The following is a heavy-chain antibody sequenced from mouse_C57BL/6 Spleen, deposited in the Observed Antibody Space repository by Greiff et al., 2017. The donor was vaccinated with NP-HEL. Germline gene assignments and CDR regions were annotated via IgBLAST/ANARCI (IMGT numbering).Heavy chain of an antibody. CDR1: GYAFSSSW. CDR2: IYPGDGDT. V-gene: IGHV1-82*01. Sequence: QVQLQQSGPELVKPGASVKISCKASGYAFSSSWMNWVKQRPGKGLEWIGRIYPGDGDTNYNGKFKGKATLTADKSSSTAYMQLSSLTSEDSAVYFCARSQPAYGSRERPFAYWGQGTLVTVSA. D-gene: IGHD1-1*01. CDR3: ARSQPAYGSRERPFAY. J-gene: IGHJ3*01.